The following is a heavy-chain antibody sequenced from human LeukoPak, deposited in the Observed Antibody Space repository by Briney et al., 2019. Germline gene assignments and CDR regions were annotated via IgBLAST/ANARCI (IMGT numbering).Heavy chain of an antibody. J-gene: IGHJ6*03. V-gene: IGHV3-21*01. CDR1: GFIFSSYS. Sequence: GGSLRLSCAASGFIFSSYSMNWVRQAPGKGLEWVSSISSSSTYIYYADSVKGRFTISRDNAKNSLYLQMNSLRAEDTAVYYCARGRPSLCYYYYMDVWGKGTTVTVSS. D-gene: IGHD2/OR15-2a*01. CDR2: ISSSSTYI. CDR3: ARGRPSLCYYYYMDV.